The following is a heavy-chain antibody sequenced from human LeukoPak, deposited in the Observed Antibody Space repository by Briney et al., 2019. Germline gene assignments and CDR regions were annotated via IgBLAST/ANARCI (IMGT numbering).Heavy chain of an antibody. J-gene: IGHJ4*02. D-gene: IGHD1-1*01. V-gene: IGHV1-18*01. CDR2: ISAYNGNT. Sequence: ASVKVSCKASGYTFTSYGISWVRQAPGQGLEWMGWISAYNGNTNYAQKLQGRVTMTTDTSTSTAYMELRSLRSDNTAVYYCARVTTGTTFFDYWGQGTLVTVSS. CDR3: ARVTTGTTFFDY. CDR1: GYTFTSYG.